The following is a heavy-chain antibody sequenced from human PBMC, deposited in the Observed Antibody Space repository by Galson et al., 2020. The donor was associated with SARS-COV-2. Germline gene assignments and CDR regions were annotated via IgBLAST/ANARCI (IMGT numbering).Heavy chain of an antibody. J-gene: IGHJ3*01. CDR3: ARPLDYGWTGFLT. V-gene: IGHV3-7*01. CDR1: GFTFSQYW. D-gene: IGHD3-16*01. CDR2: IQQDGSDK. Sequence: GESLKISCAASGFTFSQYWMTWVRQAPGKGLEWVAIIQQDGSDKFYAGSVRGRFTISRDNTKGLLFLDMNSLGVEDTGLYYCARPLDYGWTGFLTWGQGTMVTVSS.